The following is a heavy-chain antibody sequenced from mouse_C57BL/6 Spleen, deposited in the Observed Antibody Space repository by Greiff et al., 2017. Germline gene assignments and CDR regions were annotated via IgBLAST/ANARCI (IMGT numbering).Heavy chain of an antibody. CDR3: ARDTTVVATDD. CDR2: FNPSNGGT. J-gene: IGHJ2*01. Sequence: QVQLQQPGTELVKPGASVKLSCKASGYTFTSYWMHWVKQRPGQGLEWIGNFNPSNGGTNYNEKFKSQATLTVDKSYSTAYLQRSRQTSEDSEVYYRARDTTVVATDDWGQGTTLTVSS. CDR1: GYTFTSYW. V-gene: IGHV1-53*01. D-gene: IGHD1-1*01.